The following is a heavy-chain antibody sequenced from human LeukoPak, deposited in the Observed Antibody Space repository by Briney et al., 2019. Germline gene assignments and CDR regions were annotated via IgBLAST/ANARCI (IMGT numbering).Heavy chain of an antibody. CDR1: GFTFSNYG. Sequence: TGGSLRLSCAASGFTFSNYGMSWVRQAPGKGLEWVSGISDSGGNTYYADSVKGGFTISRDNSKNTVYLQMNSLRAEDTAVYYCAKGAAATGDFWGQGTLVTVSS. CDR2: ISDSGGNT. J-gene: IGHJ4*02. V-gene: IGHV3-23*01. CDR3: AKGAAATGDF. D-gene: IGHD6-13*01.